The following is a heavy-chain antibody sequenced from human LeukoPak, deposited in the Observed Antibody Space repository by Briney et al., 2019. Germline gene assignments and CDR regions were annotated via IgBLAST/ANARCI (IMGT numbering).Heavy chain of an antibody. CDR3: ARDGSAGYAEYYMDV. J-gene: IGHJ6*03. CDR1: GFTFSSYS. V-gene: IGHV3-21*01. Sequence: GGSLRLSCAASGFTFSSYSMNWVRQAPGKGPEWVSSISTSSSYIYYGDSVKGRFTISRDAAKNSLYLQMNSLRAEDTAVYYCARDGSAGYAEYYMDVWGKGTTVTVSS. D-gene: IGHD3-10*01. CDR2: ISTSSSYI.